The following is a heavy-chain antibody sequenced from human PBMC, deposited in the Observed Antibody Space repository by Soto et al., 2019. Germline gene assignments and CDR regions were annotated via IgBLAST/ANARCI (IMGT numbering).Heavy chain of an antibody. CDR2: IIPIFGTA. J-gene: IGHJ4*02. CDR1: GGTFSSYA. Sequence: QVQLVQSGAEVKKPGSSVKVSCKASGGTFSSYAISWVRQAPGQGLEWMGGIIPIFGTANYAQKFQGRVTITADESTSTAYMGRRSLRSEDTAVYYWAREGAGSWSGVFAYWGQGTLVTVSS. CDR3: AREGAGSWSGVFAY. D-gene: IGHD6-13*01. V-gene: IGHV1-69*01.